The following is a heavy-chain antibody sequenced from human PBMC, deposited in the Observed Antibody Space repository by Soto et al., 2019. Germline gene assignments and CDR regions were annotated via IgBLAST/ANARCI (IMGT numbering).Heavy chain of an antibody. V-gene: IGHV3-30*18. CDR2: ISYDGSNK. J-gene: IGHJ4*01. Sequence: QVQLVESGGGVVQPGRSLRLSCAASGFTFSSYGMHWVRQAPGKGLEWVADISYDGSNKYYADSVKGRFTISRDNSKNALYLQMNSLRAEDTAVYYCAKETYSGALDYWGQGPWSPYPQ. CDR1: GFTFSSYG. CDR3: AKETYSGALDY. D-gene: IGHD2-15*01.